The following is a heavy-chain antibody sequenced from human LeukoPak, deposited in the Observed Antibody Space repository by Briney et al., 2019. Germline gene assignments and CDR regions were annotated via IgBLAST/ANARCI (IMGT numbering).Heavy chain of an antibody. Sequence: SETLSLTCTVSGGSISGWYWSWIRQPPGKGLGWIGYIYDTGSPDYNPSLKSRDTISIDTSKNQISLKLTTATAADTAVYYCARETKLLGYFGGLGFNYWGPGTLVTVSS. CDR3: ARETKLLGYFGGLGFNY. CDR2: IYDTGSP. CDR1: GGSISGWY. J-gene: IGHJ4*02. D-gene: IGHD2-15*01. V-gene: IGHV4-59*01.